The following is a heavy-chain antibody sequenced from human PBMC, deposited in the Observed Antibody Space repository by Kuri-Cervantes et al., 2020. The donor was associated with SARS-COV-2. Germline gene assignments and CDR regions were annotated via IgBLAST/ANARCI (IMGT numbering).Heavy chain of an antibody. D-gene: IGHD6-13*01. V-gene: IGHV4-39*01. CDR1: GGSISSGGYY. CDR3: ATGYSSRGGFDP. J-gene: IGHJ5*02. CDR2: IYYSGNT. Sequence: SETLSLTCTVSGGSISSGGYYWSWIRQHPGKGLEWIGNIYYSGNTYYNPSLRSRVTISEDTSKNQFSLKLSSVTAADTAVYYCATGYSSRGGFDPWGQGTLVTVSS.